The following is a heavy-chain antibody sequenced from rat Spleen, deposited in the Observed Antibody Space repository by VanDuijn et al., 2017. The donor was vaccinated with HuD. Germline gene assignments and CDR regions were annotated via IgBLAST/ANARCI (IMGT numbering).Heavy chain of an antibody. CDR1: GFSLGNYG. J-gene: IGHJ4*01. D-gene: IGHD1-4*01. CDR3: AGDRHSPGVMFA. V-gene: IGHV2-13*01. CDR2: IWGNGNT. Sequence: QVQLKESGPGLVQPSQTLSLTCTVSGFSLGNYGVIWVRQPPGKGLEWVGVIWGNGNTNYNSALKSRLSISRDTSKNQVFLKMNSLQTEDTAIYFCAGDRHSPGVMFAWGQGASVTVSS.